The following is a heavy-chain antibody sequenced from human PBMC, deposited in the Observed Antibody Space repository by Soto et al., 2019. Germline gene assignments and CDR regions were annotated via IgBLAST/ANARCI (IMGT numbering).Heavy chain of an antibody. CDR2: ISGSGGST. Sequence: GGSLRLSCAASGFTFSSYAMSWVRQAPGKGLEWVSAISGSGGSTYYADSVKGRFTISRDNSKNTLYLQMNSPRAEDTAVYYCAKDLEDWPPRTDWFDPWGQGTLVTVSS. D-gene: IGHD3-9*01. J-gene: IGHJ5*02. CDR1: GFTFSSYA. CDR3: AKDLEDWPPRTDWFDP. V-gene: IGHV3-23*01.